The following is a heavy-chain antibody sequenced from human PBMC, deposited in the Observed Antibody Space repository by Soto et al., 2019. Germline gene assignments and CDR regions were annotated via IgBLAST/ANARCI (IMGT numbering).Heavy chain of an antibody. D-gene: IGHD3-9*01. CDR2: IYYSGST. V-gene: IGHV4-59*01. CDR3: ARIGHFDWLMTRDAFDI. J-gene: IGHJ3*02. Sequence: ASETLSLTCTVSGGSISSYYWSWIRQPPGKGLEWIGYIYYSGSTNYNPSLKSRVTISVDTSKNQFSLKLSSVTAADTAVYYCARIGHFDWLMTRDAFDIWGQGTMVTVSS. CDR1: GGSISSYY.